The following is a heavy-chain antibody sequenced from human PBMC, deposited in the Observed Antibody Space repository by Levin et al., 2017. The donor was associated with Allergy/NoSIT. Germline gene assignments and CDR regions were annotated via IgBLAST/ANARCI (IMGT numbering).Heavy chain of an antibody. D-gene: IGHD5-18*01. CDR3: ARVGANGYPYDY. V-gene: IGHV3-72*01. CDR1: GFTLSDHY. Sequence: GGSLRLSCAASGFTLSDHYMDWVRQAPEKGLEWVGRTRNKANSYTTEYAAPVKGRFTISRDDSEISLRMNSLKTEDTAVYYCARVGANGYPYDYWGQGTRVTVSS. CDR2: TRNKANSYTT. J-gene: IGHJ4*02.